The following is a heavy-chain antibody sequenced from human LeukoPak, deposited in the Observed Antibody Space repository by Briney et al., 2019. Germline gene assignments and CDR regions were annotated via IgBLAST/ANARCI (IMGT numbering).Heavy chain of an antibody. D-gene: IGHD4-23*01. CDR3: ARLSNEWNDYGGNFDY. CDR2: IYPGGSDT. CDR1: GYSFTSYW. Sequence: GESLKISCKGSGYSFTSYWIGWVRQMPGKGLEWMGIIYPGGSDTRYSPSFQGQVTISADKSISTAYLQWSSLKASDTAMYYCARLSNEWNDYGGNFDYWGQGTLVTVSS. J-gene: IGHJ4*02. V-gene: IGHV5-51*01.